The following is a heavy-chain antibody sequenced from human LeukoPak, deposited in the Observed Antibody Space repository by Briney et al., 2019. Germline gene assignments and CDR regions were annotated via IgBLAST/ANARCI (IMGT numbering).Heavy chain of an antibody. Sequence: GGSLRLSRAASGFTFSDYALIWVRQAPGKGLEWISAIRGTGGTTYYADSVKGRCTISRDNSRNTVYLQMNSLRAEDTALYFCGKDPNGDYVGAFDFWGPGTMVTVSS. J-gene: IGHJ3*01. CDR3: GKDPNGDYVGAFDF. D-gene: IGHD4-17*01. V-gene: IGHV3-23*01. CDR2: IRGTGGTT. CDR1: GFTFSDYA.